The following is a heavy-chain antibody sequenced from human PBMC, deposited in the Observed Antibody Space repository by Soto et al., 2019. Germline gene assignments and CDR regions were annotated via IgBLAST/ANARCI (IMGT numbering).Heavy chain of an antibody. CDR2: IYYSGST. CDR1: GGSISSSNW. D-gene: IGHD3-22*01. CDR3: ARNNGRENYYDSSGYWYYFDY. J-gene: IGHJ4*02. V-gene: IGHV4-4*02. Sequence: SETLSLTCAVSGGSISSSNWWSWVRQPPGKGLEWIGYIYYSGSTNYNPSLKSRVTISVDTSKNQFSLKLSSVTAADTAVYYCARNNGRENYYDSSGYWYYFDYWGQGTLVTVSS.